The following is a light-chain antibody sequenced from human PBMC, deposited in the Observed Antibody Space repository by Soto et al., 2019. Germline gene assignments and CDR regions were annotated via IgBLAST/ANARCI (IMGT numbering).Light chain of an antibody. Sequence: QYVLTQPPSVSGAPGQTITMSCTGSGSNVGASYDVHWYQVLPGAGPRLLIYKNNNRPSGVPDRFSGSKSGTSASLAITGLRAEDEADYYCQSYDNILSGPLFGGGTKVTVL. CDR3: QSYDNILSGPL. CDR2: KNN. V-gene: IGLV1-40*01. J-gene: IGLJ3*02. CDR1: GSNVGASYD.